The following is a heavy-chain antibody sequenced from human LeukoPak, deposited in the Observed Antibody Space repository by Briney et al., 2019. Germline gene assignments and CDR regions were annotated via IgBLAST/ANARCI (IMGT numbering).Heavy chain of an antibody. CDR1: GYSFTGYF. J-gene: IGHJ6*02. CDR3: ASAVMYRYYYYYGLDV. D-gene: IGHD1-1*01. CDR2: IDPNNGGT. V-gene: IGHV1-2*06. Sequence: ASVKVSCKASGYSFTGYFIHWVRQAPGQGLEWMGRIDPNNGGTSYAQKFQGRVTVTRDTSIPTAYMEITSLRSDDTAVYYCASAVMYRYYYYYGLDVWGQGTTVTVSS.